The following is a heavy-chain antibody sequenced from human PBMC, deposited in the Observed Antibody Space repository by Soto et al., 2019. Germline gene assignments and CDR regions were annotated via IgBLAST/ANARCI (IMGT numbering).Heavy chain of an antibody. D-gene: IGHD3-22*01. CDR3: ASPINYYDSSGYPDAFDI. Sequence: PGGSLRLSCAASGFTFRGYAMIWVRKAPGKGLEWVSAISGSGGSTYYADSVKGRFTISRDNSKNTLYLQMNSLRAEDTAVYYCASPINYYDSSGYPDAFDIWGQGTMVTVSS. J-gene: IGHJ3*02. CDR2: ISGSGGST. V-gene: IGHV3-23*01. CDR1: GFTFRGYA.